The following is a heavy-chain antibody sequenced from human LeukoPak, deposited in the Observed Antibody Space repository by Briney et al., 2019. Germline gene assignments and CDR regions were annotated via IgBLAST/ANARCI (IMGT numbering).Heavy chain of an antibody. CDR1: GGSISSYY. D-gene: IGHD4-17*01. CDR2: IYTSGST. J-gene: IGHJ4*02. V-gene: IGHV4-4*07. Sequence: PSETLSLTCTVSGGSISSYYWSWIRQPAGKGLEWTGRIYTSGSTNYNPSLKSRVTMSVDTSKNQFSLKLSSVTAADTAVYYCAREAPNYGDYVSYFDYWGQGTLVTVSS. CDR3: AREAPNYGDYVSYFDY.